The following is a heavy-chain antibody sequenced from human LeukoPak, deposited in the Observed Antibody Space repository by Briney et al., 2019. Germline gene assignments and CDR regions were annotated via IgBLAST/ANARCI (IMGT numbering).Heavy chain of an antibody. V-gene: IGHV3-7*01. CDR2: IKQDGSEK. J-gene: IGHJ4*02. CDR3: ARDSAGNDY. Sequence: PGGSLRLSCAASGFTFSTYWMSWVRQAPGKGLGWVANIKQDGSEKYYVDSVKGRFTTSRDNAKNSLYLQMNSLRAEDTAMYYCARDSAGNDYWGQGTLVTVSS. D-gene: IGHD6-13*01. CDR1: GFTFSTYW.